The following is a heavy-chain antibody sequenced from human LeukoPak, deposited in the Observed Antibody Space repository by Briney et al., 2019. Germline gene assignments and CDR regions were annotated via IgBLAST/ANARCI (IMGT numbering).Heavy chain of an antibody. CDR1: GGSISSYY. D-gene: IGHD1-14*01. CDR2: IYYSGST. V-gene: IGHV4-59*01. CDR3: SMPERGNGYWYLDL. J-gene: IGHJ2*01. Sequence: PSETLSLTCTVSGGSISSYYWSWIRQPPGKGLEWIGYIYYSGSTKYNPSLNSRVTISVDTSKNQFSLKLSSVTAAGTAVYHFSMPERGNGYWYLDLWGRGNLVTVSS.